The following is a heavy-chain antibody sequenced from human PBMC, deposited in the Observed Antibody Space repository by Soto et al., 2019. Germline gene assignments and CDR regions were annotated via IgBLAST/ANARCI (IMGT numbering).Heavy chain of an antibody. J-gene: IGHJ4*02. CDR2: IIPIFGTA. CDR1: GGTFSSYA. CDR3: ARDGSIDSSGYYFDY. V-gene: IGHV1-69*13. Sequence: GASVKVSCKASGGTFSSYAISWARQAPGQGLEWMGGIIPIFGTANYAQKFQGRVTITADESTSTAYMELSSLRSEDTAVYYCARDGSIDSSGYYFDYWGQGTLVTVSS. D-gene: IGHD3-22*01.